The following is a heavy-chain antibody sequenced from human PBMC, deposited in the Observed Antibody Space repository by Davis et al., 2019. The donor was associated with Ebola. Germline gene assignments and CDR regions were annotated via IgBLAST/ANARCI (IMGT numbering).Heavy chain of an antibody. Sequence: ASVKVSCKASGYTFNNYYMHWVRQAPGQGLEWMGIINPNDGSSRFAQRFQGRATMTRDTPTTTFYMELSSLRSDDTAVYYCAREVNYYGSGSHSRPGDAFDVWGQGTMVTASS. CDR3: AREVNYYGSGSHSRPGDAFDV. V-gene: IGHV1-46*02. CDR2: INPNDGSS. J-gene: IGHJ3*01. CDR1: GYTFNNYY. D-gene: IGHD3-10*01.